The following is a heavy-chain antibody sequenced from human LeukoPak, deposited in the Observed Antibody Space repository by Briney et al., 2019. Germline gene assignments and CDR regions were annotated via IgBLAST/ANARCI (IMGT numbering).Heavy chain of an antibody. CDR3: ARLVPPSGSGSPHPHHFDC. CDR1: GDSISRSNYY. J-gene: IGHJ4*02. Sequence: SESRSLTCTVSGDSISRSNYYWGWIRQPPGKGLEWIGSIYYRRSDDYNPSLKSRVLISAGTSKNQHSLNLSSVTAADTAVYYCARLVPPSGSGSPHPHHFDCFGQTTPLTVSS. V-gene: IGHV4-39*01. CDR2: IYYRRSD. D-gene: IGHD3-10*01.